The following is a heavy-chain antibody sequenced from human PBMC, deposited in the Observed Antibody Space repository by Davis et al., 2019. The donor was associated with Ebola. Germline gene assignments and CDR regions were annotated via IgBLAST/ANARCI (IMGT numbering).Heavy chain of an antibody. CDR2: INHSGST. J-gene: IGHJ6*02. CDR1: GGSFSGYY. V-gene: IGHV4-34*01. CDR3: ARGQWFRELLFGYDMDV. Sequence: SETLSLTCAVYGGSFSGYYWSWIRQPPGKGLEWIGEINHSGSTNYNPSLKSRVTISVDTSKNQFSLKLSSVTPEDTAVYYCARGQWFRELLFGYDMDVWGQGTTVTVSS. D-gene: IGHD3-10*01.